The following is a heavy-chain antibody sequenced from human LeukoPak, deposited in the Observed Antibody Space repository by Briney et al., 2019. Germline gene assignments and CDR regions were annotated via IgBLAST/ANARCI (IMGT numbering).Heavy chain of an antibody. CDR2: IWYDGSNQ. CDR3: TRGGSYPFDY. D-gene: IGHD1-26*01. CDR1: GFTFSSYG. J-gene: IGHJ4*02. Sequence: GGSLRLSCAASGFTFSSYGMHWVRQAPGKGLEWVAVIWYDGSNQYYADSVKGRFTISRDNSKNTVYLQMNSLRAEDTAVYYCTRGGSYPFDYWGQGTLVTVSS. V-gene: IGHV3-33*01.